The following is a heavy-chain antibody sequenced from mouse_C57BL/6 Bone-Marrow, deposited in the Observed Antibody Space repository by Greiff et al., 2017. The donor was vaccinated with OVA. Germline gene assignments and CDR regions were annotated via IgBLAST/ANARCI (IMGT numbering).Heavy chain of an antibody. CDR3: ARANWDRFDY. D-gene: IGHD4-1*01. J-gene: IGHJ2*01. V-gene: IGHV5-4*03. CDR2: ISAGGSYT. Sequence: DVMLVESGGGLVKPGGSLKLSCAASGFTFSSYAMSWVRQTPEKRLEWVATISAGGSYTYYPANVKGRFTISRDNAKNNLYLQIGHLKSEDTAMYYCARANWDRFDYWGQGTTLTVSS. CDR1: GFTFSSYA.